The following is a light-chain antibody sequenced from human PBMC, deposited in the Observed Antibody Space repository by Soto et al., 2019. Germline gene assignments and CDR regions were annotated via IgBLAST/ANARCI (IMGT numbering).Light chain of an antibody. Sequence: EIVLTQSPGTLSLSPGERATLSCRASQSVSSNYLAWYQQKPGQAPRLLIYGASSRATGIPDRFSGSGSGTDFTLTISRKEHEDFAVYYCQQYGSSSYTFGQGTKLEIK. V-gene: IGKV3-20*01. CDR3: QQYGSSSYT. J-gene: IGKJ2*01. CDR2: GAS. CDR1: QSVSSNY.